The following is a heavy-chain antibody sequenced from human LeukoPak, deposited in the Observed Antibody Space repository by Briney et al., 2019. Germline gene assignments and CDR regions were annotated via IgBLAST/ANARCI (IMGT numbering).Heavy chain of an antibody. Sequence: ASVEVSCKASGYTFTGYYIHWVRQAPGQGLEWMGWINPNSGGTNYAQKFQGRVTMTRDTSISTAYMELSRLRSDDTAVYYCAREVSYSSSWAHRDYWGQGTLVTVSS. CDR3: AREVSYSSSWAHRDY. J-gene: IGHJ4*02. CDR2: INPNSGGT. D-gene: IGHD6-13*01. CDR1: GYTFTGYY. V-gene: IGHV1-2*02.